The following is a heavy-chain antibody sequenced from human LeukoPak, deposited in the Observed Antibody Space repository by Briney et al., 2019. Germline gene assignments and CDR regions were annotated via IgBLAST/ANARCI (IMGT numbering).Heavy chain of an antibody. CDR2: IYPGDSDT. Sequence: GESLKISCKGSGYSITSYWIGWVRQMPGKGLEWMGIIYPGDSDTRYSPSFQGQVTISADKSISTAYLQWSSLKASDTAMYYCARHDSPIIYSSSAPGPFYMDVWGKGTTVTVSS. D-gene: IGHD6-6*01. CDR1: GYSITSYW. CDR3: ARHDSPIIYSSSAPGPFYMDV. J-gene: IGHJ6*03. V-gene: IGHV5-51*01.